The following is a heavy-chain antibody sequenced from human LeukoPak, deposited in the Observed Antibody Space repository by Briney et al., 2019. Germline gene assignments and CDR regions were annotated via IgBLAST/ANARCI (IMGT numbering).Heavy chain of an antibody. Sequence: SQTLSLTCAISGDSFSTNFAAWNWLRQSPSRGLEWLERTYYRSKWINEYAISVQSRITISPDTSKNQFSLQLNFVTPEDTAVYYCARESGDYVKFDYWGQGTLVTVSS. CDR3: ARESGDYVKFDY. V-gene: IGHV6-1*01. D-gene: IGHD3-16*01. CDR1: GDSFSTNFAA. CDR2: TYYRSKWIN. J-gene: IGHJ4*02.